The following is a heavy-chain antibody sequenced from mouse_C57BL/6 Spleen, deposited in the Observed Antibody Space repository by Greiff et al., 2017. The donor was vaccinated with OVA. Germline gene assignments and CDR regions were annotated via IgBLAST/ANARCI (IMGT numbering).Heavy chain of an antibody. CDR1: GYTFTSYG. CDR3: ARSQYSNSSYAMDY. J-gene: IGHJ4*01. D-gene: IGHD2-5*01. CDR2: IYPRSGNT. Sequence: QVQLQQSGAELARPGASVKLSCKASGYTFTSYGISWVKQRPGQGLEWIGEIYPRSGNTYYNEKFKGKATLTADKSSSTAYMELRSLTSEDSAVYVCARSQYSNSSYAMDYWGQGTSVTVSS. V-gene: IGHV1-81*01.